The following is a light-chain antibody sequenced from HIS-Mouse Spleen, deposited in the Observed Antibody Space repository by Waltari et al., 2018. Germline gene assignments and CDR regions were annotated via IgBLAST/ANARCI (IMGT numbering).Light chain of an antibody. J-gene: IGLJ1*01. V-gene: IGLV1-40*01. CDR3: QSYDSSLSAHYV. CDR1: SSNIGAGYD. CDR2: GNS. Sequence: QSVLTQPPSVSGAPGQRVTISCTGSSSNIGAGYDVHWYQQLPGTAPKLLIYGNSIRPSGVPDRFSGSKSGTSASLAITWLQAEDEADYYCQSYDSSLSAHYVFGTGTKVTVL.